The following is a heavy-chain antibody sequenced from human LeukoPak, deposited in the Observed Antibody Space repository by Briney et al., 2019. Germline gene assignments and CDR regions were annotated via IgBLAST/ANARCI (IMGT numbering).Heavy chain of an antibody. J-gene: IGHJ4*02. CDR2: VYYTGST. Sequence: SETLSLTCTVSGGSISSSSYYWGWIRQPPGKGLEWIGYVYYTGSTECNPSLRSRVTISLEMSKHQFSLDLTSVTAADTAVYYCATNTGTVFDYWGQGALVTVSS. CDR3: ATNTGTVFDY. CDR1: GGSISSSSYY. D-gene: IGHD7-27*01. V-gene: IGHV4-61*05.